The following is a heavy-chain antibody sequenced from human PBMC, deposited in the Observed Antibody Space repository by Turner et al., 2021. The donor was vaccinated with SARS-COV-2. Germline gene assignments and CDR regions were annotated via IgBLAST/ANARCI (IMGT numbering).Heavy chain of an antibody. D-gene: IGHD1-26*01. Sequence: QVQLVESGGGVVQPGRSLRLSCSASGFTFSSYGMHWVRQAPGKGLEWVAVILYDGSNKYYADSVKGRFTISRDNSKNTLYLQMNSLRAEDTAVYYCAKVVRWELRGGFDIWGQGTMVTVSS. CDR1: GFTFSSYG. J-gene: IGHJ3*02. V-gene: IGHV3-30*18. CDR3: AKVVRWELRGGFDI. CDR2: ILYDGSNK.